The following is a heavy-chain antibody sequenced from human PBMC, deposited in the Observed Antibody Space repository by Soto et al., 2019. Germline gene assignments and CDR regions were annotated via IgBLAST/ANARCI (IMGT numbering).Heavy chain of an antibody. CDR1: GFTFSSYA. D-gene: IGHD4-17*01. Sequence: PGGSLRLSCAASGFTFSSYAMSWVRQAPGKGLEWVSAISGSGGSTYYADSVKGRFTISRDNSKNTLYLQMNSLRAEDTAVYYCAKEDGDYFGYYYYGMDVWGQGTTVTV. J-gene: IGHJ6*02. V-gene: IGHV3-23*01. CDR2: ISGSGGST. CDR3: AKEDGDYFGYYYYGMDV.